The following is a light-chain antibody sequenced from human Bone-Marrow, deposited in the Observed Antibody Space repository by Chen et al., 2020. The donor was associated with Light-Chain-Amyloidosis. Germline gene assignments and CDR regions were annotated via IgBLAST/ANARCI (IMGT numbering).Light chain of an antibody. CDR3: ATWDSSLTVWM. CDR1: NSNIGMNY. J-gene: IGLJ3*02. CDR2: ENN. V-gene: IGLV1-51*02. Sequence: QSVLTQPPSVSAAPGQQVTISCSGTNSNIGMNYVSWYRQLPGTSPKLLIYENNQRPSEIPVRFSGSKAGTSATLGVAGLQAGDEADYYCATWDSSLTVWMFGGGTKLTVL.